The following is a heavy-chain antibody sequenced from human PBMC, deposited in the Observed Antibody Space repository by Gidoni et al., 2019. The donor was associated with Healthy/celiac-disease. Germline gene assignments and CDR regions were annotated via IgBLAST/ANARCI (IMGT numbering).Heavy chain of an antibody. D-gene: IGHD2-2*02. Sequence: RLSCAASGFTFSSYAMSWVRQAPGKGLEWVSAISGSGGSTYYADSVKGRFTISRDNSKNTLYLQMNSLRAEDTAVYYCANRGYCSSTSCYTVSPDRETPDMSMEAFDIWGQGTMVTVSS. CDR1: GFTFSSYA. CDR2: ISGSGGST. CDR3: ANRGYCSSTSCYTVSPDRETPDMSMEAFDI. J-gene: IGHJ3*02. V-gene: IGHV3-23*01.